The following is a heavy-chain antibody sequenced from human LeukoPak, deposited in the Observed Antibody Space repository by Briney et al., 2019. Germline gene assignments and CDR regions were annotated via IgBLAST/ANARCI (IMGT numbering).Heavy chain of an antibody. D-gene: IGHD3-3*01. J-gene: IGHJ5*01. V-gene: IGHV3-9*01. CDR2: ISWNSGSI. Sequence: GGSLILSCAASGFTFGDYARRWVRQTPGKGVGRVSGISWNSGSIGYADSVKGRFNISRDNAKNSLYLQMNSLRVEDTAFYYCAKDKDFWSDYMNPTFGSWGHGTLVTVSS. CDR1: GFTFGDYA. CDR3: AKDKDFWSDYMNPTFGS.